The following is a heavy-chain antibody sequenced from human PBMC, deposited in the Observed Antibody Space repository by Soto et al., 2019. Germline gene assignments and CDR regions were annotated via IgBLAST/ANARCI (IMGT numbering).Heavy chain of an antibody. CDR1: CFTFSYYA. J-gene: IGHJ5*02. Sequence: GGSLRLSCAASCFTFSYYAMAWLSQAPGKGLEWVSTISSSAARSYYADSVNGRFNVSRDNPKSMLYLQLDSLRAEDTAKYYCAKFPRYGGGTNKFDPWGQGTQVTVSS. CDR3: AKFPRYGGGTNKFDP. V-gene: IGHV3-23*01. D-gene: IGHD4-17*01. CDR2: ISSSAARS.